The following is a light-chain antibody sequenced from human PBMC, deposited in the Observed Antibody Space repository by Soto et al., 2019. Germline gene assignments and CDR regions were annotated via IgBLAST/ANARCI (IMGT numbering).Light chain of an antibody. Sequence: QALLPKPPSASGTPGHSITISCTGTSSDVGNYDSVSWYQHHPGKAPQAVIYEVNKRPSGVPDRFAGSKSGNTASLTVSGLQADDEGDYYCSTYAGRNNYVLGTGT. J-gene: IGLJ1*01. CDR1: SSDVGNYDS. V-gene: IGLV2-8*01. CDR3: STYAGRNNYV. CDR2: EVN.